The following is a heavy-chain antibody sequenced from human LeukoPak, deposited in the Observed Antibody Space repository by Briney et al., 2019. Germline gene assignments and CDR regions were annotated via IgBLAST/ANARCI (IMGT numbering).Heavy chain of an antibody. J-gene: IGHJ4*02. Sequence: GRSLRLSCAASGFTFSSYGMHWVRQAPGKGLEWVAVICYDGSNKYYADSVKGRFTISRDNSKNTLYLQMNSLRAEDTAVYYCARDGEDWSSTSCYPDYWGQGTLVTVSS. CDR1: GFTFSSYG. CDR3: ARDGEDWSSTSCYPDY. CDR2: ICYDGSNK. D-gene: IGHD2-2*01. V-gene: IGHV3-33*01.